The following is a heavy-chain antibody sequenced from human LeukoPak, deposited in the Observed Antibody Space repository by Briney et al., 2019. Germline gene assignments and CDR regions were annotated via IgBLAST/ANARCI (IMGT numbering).Heavy chain of an antibody. Sequence: SETLSLTCTVSGGSLNGYCWGWIRQPPGKGLECIGYIHSSEGTAHNASLKSRLTISLDTSKNQFSLTLSSVTAADTAVYYCARHVYGEGMVVWGKGTTVTVSS. D-gene: IGHD4-17*01. CDR3: ARHVYGEGMVV. V-gene: IGHV4-59*08. CDR2: IHSSEGT. J-gene: IGHJ6*04. CDR1: GGSLNGYC.